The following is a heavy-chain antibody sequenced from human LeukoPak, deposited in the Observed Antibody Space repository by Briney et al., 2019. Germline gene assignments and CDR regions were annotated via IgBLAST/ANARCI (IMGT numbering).Heavy chain of an antibody. Sequence: GGSLRLSCAPPGVTFSTYSINWVRQAAGKGLEWVSYISSSIDTIYYADSVKGRFTISRDNAKTSLYLQMNSLRGEDTAVYYCAREMTGGGDYWGQGTLVTVSS. J-gene: IGHJ4*02. CDR3: AREMTGGGDY. CDR2: ISSSIDTI. D-gene: IGHD3-9*01. CDR1: GVTFSTYS. V-gene: IGHV3-48*01.